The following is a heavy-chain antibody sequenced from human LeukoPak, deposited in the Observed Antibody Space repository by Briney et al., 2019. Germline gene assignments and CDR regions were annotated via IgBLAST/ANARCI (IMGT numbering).Heavy chain of an antibody. D-gene: IGHD1-26*01. V-gene: IGHV4-59*01. CDR2: IYYSGST. Sequence: SETLSLTCTVSGGSMSSYYWSWIRQSPGKGLEWIGYIYYSGSTNYYPSLKSRVTISVDTSKNQFSLKLSSVTAVDTAVYYCARGPVGGATYYDGDAFDIWGQGTMVTVSS. CDR3: ARGPVGGATYYDGDAFDI. CDR1: GGSMSSYY. J-gene: IGHJ3*02.